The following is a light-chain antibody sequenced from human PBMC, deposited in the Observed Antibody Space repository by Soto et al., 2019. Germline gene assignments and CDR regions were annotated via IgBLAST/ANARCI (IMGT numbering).Light chain of an antibody. CDR1: GSDVGNYNY. Sequence: QSVLTQPASVSGSPGQSITISCTGTGSDVGNYNYVSWYQQHPGKAPKLMIYEVSNRPSGVSDRFSGSKSGNTASLTIAGLQSEDEAEYYCSSYTASSALLYVFGTGTKVTVL. J-gene: IGLJ1*01. CDR2: EVS. CDR3: SSYTASSALLYV. V-gene: IGLV2-14*01.